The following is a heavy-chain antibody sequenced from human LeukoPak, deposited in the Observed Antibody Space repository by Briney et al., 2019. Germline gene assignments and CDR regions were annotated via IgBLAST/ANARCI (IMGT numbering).Heavy chain of an antibody. J-gene: IGHJ5*02. D-gene: IGHD6-19*01. V-gene: IGHV1-8*01. Sequence: ASVKVSCKASGYTFTSYDINWVRQASGQGLEWMGWMNPNSGNTGYAQTFRGRVTMTRNTSINTAYMELRNLRSEDTAVYFCARGHNIGWYVNWFDPWGQGTLVTVSS. CDR3: ARGHNIGWYVNWFDP. CDR1: GYTFTSYD. CDR2: MNPNSGNT.